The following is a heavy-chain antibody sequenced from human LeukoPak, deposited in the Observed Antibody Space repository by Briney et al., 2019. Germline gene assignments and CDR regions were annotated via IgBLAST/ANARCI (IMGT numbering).Heavy chain of an antibody. D-gene: IGHD5/OR15-5a*01. V-gene: IGHV3-48*03. CDR1: GFTFSNCE. J-gene: IGHJ3*02. CDR2: ISSSGDTI. CDR3: AREGTVYGDAFDI. Sequence: GGSLRLSCAASGFTFSNCEMNWVRQAPGMGLEWISYISSSGDTIYYADSLKGRFTISRDNAKHSLYLQLNSLRAEDTAVYYCAREGTVYGDAFDIWGQGTMVTVSS.